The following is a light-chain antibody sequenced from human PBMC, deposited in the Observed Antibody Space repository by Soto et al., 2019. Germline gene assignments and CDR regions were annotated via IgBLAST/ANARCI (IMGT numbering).Light chain of an antibody. V-gene: IGLV2-23*01. CDR3: CSYAGSSTFV. J-gene: IGLJ1*01. Sequence: HSALTQPASVSGYPGQSITISCTGTSSDVGSYNLVSWYQQHPGKAPKLMIYEGSKRPSGVSNRFSGSKSGNTASLTISGLQAEDEADYYCCSYAGSSTFVFGTGTKVTVL. CDR1: SSDVGSYNL. CDR2: EGS.